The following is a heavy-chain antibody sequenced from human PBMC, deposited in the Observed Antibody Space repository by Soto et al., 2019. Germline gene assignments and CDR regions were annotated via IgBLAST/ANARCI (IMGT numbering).Heavy chain of an antibody. CDR3: AREAFLSGYSRARELHY. D-gene: IGHD6-25*01. Sequence: ASVKVSCKAAGYTFIDYYIHWVRQAPGQGLEWMGWISPNSGVTNYAQKFQGRVTMTRDTSITTANMELSRLRSDDTAVYYCAREAFLSGYSRARELHYWGQGILVTVYS. CDR1: GYTFIDYY. J-gene: IGHJ4*02. V-gene: IGHV1-2*02. CDR2: ISPNSGVT.